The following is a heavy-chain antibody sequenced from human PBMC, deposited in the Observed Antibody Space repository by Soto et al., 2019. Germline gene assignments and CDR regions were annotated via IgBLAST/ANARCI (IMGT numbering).Heavy chain of an antibody. V-gene: IGHV1-18*01. Sequence: ASVKVSCKASGYTFTRSGISWVRQAPGQGLEWMGWISTYNGDTNYAQTFQGRVTMTTDTSTSTVHMEVRSLRSDDTAVYYCAKDSRRFDWLIRFLGMDVWGQGTTVTVSS. J-gene: IGHJ6*02. CDR1: GYTFTRSG. D-gene: IGHD3-9*01. CDR3: AKDSRRFDWLIRFLGMDV. CDR2: ISTYNGDT.